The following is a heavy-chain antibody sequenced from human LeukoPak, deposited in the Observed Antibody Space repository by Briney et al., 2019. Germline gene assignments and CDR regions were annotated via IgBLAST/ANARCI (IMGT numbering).Heavy chain of an antibody. V-gene: IGHV1-18*01. CDR3: ARFGLGKHIEVAGIPFDI. Sequence: GASVKVSCKASGNTFTSYAITWVRQAPGQGLEWMGWISAYNGNTNYAQKLQGRVTMTTDTSTSTAYMELRSLRSDDTAFYYCARFGLGKHIEVAGIPFDIWGQGTMVTVSS. CDR2: ISAYNGNT. CDR1: GNTFTSYA. D-gene: IGHD6-19*01. J-gene: IGHJ3*02.